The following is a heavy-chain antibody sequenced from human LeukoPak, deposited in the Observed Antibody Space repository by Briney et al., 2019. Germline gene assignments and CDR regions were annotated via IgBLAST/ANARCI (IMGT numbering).Heavy chain of an antibody. CDR2: ISHTDGS. CDR1: GDSISRYY. J-gene: IGHJ4*02. Sequence: SETLSLTCSVSGDSISRYYWTWIRQPPGKGLEWIGYISHTDGSKYDPSLRSRVFMSLDTSNNRLSLTLSPVTAADTATYYCARTPTVYLDAWDQGTLVTVSS. D-gene: IGHD1-26*01. V-gene: IGHV4-59*12. CDR3: ARTPTVYLDA.